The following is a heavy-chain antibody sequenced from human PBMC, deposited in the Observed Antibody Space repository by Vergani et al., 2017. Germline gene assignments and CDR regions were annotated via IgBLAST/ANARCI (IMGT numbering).Heavy chain of an antibody. D-gene: IGHD5-12*01. J-gene: IGHJ5*02. CDR1: GFTFNQYG. CDR3: ARDLRLLYNRFDP. Sequence: QVQLVESGGGVVQPGRSLRLSCAASGFTFNQYGMHWVRQAPGKGLGWVAVTWYDGNNKQYADSVKGRFTISRDNSKSTMYLQMNSLRDEDTGVSYCARDLRLLYNRFDPWGQGTLVTVSS. CDR2: TWYDGNNK. V-gene: IGHV3-33*01.